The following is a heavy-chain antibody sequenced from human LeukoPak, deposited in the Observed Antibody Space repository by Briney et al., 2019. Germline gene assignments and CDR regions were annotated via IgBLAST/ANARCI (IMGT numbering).Heavy chain of an antibody. CDR3: AKDSKRWKTYYYESGSYYFES. D-gene: IGHD3-10*01. CDR2: IRYDGSNK. J-gene: IGHJ4*02. V-gene: IGHV3-30*02. CDR1: GFTFNTYG. Sequence: QPGGSLRLSCAASGFTFNTYGMHWVRQAPGKGLEWVAFIRYDGSNKYYADSVKGRFTISRDNSKNTLYLQMNSLRAEDTAVYYCAKDSKRWKTYYYESGSYYFESWGQGTLVTVSS.